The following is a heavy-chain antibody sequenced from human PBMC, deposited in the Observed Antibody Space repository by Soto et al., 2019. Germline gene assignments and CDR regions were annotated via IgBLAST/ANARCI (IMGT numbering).Heavy chain of an antibody. CDR2: IYHSGST. J-gene: IGHJ4*02. CDR1: GGSISSGGYS. CDR3: ARFLIFGSYYDY. V-gene: IGHV4-30-2*01. D-gene: IGHD2-21*02. Sequence: QLQLQESGSGLVKPSQTLSLTCAVSGGSISSGGYSWSWIRQPPGKGLEWIGYIYHSGSTYYNPSPTRRVXXXVXXSKNPFSLKLSSVTAADTAVYYCARFLIFGSYYDYWGQGTLVTVSS.